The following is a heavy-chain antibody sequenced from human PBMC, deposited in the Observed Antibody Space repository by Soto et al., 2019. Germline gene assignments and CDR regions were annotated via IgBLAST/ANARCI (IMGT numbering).Heavy chain of an antibody. D-gene: IGHD3-22*01. CDR3: ARMWQDYYDSSVWFDP. Sequence: ETLSLTCTVSGGSISSYYWSWIRQPPGKGLEWIGYIYYSGSTNYNPSLKSRVTISVDTSKNQFSLKLSSVTAADTAVYYCARMWQDYYDSSVWFDPWGQGTLVTVPS. V-gene: IGHV4-59*08. CDR1: GGSISSYY. J-gene: IGHJ5*02. CDR2: IYYSGST.